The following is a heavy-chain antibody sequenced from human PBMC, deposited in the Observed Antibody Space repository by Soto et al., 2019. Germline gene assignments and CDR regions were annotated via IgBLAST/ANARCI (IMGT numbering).Heavy chain of an antibody. Sequence: PGGPLRLSCPASVFTCSIYAMSWVREAPGKGLEWVSTISHRSATTYYADSVKGRFTVSRDNSKNTLYLQMNSLRAEDTAVYYCARQIVELIPYFDHWGQGSLVTVSS. CDR1: VFTCSIYA. V-gene: IGHV3-23*01. CDR2: ISHRSATT. CDR3: ARQIVELIPYFDH. D-gene: IGHD3-22*01. J-gene: IGHJ4*02.